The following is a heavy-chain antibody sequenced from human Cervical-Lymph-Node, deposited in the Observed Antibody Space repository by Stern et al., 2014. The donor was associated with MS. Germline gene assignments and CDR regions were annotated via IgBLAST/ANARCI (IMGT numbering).Heavy chain of an antibody. CDR3: ARGGTGDRPDFDY. D-gene: IGHD7-27*01. Sequence: VQLVESGAEVKKPGASVKVSCKASGYTFTGYYMHWVRQAPGQGLEWMGWINPNSGGTNYAQKFRGWVTMTRDTSISTAYMELSRLRSDDTAVYYCARGGTGDRPDFDYWGQGTLVTVSS. CDR2: INPNSGGT. V-gene: IGHV1-2*04. CDR1: GYTFTGYY. J-gene: IGHJ4*02.